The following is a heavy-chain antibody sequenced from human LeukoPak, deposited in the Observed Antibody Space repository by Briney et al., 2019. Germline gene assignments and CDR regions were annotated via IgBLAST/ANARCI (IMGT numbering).Heavy chain of an antibody. CDR2: ITSTGDRT. Sequence: GGSLRLSCAASGFTFSSHVMNWVRQAPGKGLEWVSSITSTGDRTFYTDSVKGRFTISRDSSRDTLYLQMNSLRAEDTAVYYCAKGKVNHDGALDAWGQGTLVTVSS. D-gene: IGHD2-21*01. CDR1: GFTFSSHV. CDR3: AKGKVNHDGALDA. J-gene: IGHJ3*01. V-gene: IGHV3-23*01.